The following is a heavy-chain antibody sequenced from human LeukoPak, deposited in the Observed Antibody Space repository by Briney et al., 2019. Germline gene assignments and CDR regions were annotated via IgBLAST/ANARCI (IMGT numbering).Heavy chain of an antibody. J-gene: IGHJ4*02. CDR2: IYTSGST. D-gene: IGHD2-15*01. Sequence: TTSETLSLTCTVSGGSISSSSYYWSWIRQPAGKGLEWIGRIYTSGSTNYNPSLKSRVTMSVDTSKNQFSLKLSSVTAADTAVYYCARGSCSGGSCYLHGPYFDYWGQGTLVTVSS. V-gene: IGHV4-61*02. CDR1: GGSISSSSYY. CDR3: ARGSCSGGSCYLHGPYFDY.